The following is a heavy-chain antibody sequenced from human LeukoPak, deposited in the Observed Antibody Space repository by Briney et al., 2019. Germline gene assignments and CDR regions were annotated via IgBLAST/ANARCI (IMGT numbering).Heavy chain of an antibody. CDR3: ARMRFGESNYGMDV. Sequence: ASVKVSCKASGYTFTSYAMHWVRQAPGQRLEWMGWINAGNGNTKYSQKFQGRVTITRDTSASTAYMELSSLRSEDTAVYHCARMRFGESNYGMDVWGQGTTVTASS. D-gene: IGHD3-10*01. V-gene: IGHV1-3*01. CDR2: INAGNGNT. J-gene: IGHJ6*02. CDR1: GYTFTSYA.